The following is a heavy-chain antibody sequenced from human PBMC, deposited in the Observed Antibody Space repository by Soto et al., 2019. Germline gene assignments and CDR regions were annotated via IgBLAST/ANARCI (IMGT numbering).Heavy chain of an antibody. Sequence: QITLKESGPTLVKPTQTLTLTSTFSGFSLSTSGVGVGWIRQPPGKALEWLALIYWNDDKRYSPSLKSRHTITKDTSKNQVVLTMTNMDPVDTASYYCAHLINTYYYDSSGYYPFDYWGQGTLVTVSS. J-gene: IGHJ4*02. V-gene: IGHV2-5*01. CDR2: IYWNDDK. D-gene: IGHD3-22*01. CDR3: AHLINTYYYDSSGYYPFDY. CDR1: GFSLSTSGVG.